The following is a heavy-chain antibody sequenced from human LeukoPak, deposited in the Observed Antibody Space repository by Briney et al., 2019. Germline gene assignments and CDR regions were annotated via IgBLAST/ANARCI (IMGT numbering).Heavy chain of an antibody. V-gene: IGHV3-21*01. CDR2: ISSTSSTM. CDR1: GFTFGSYS. CDR3: ERGQYRLAAADFDC. D-gene: IGHD6-13*01. Sequence: GGSLRLSCAASGFTFGSYSMNWVRQAPGKGLEWVSSISSTSSTMYYADSLKGRFAISRDNAGNSLYLQMNSLRPEDTAVYYCERGQYRLAAADFDCWGLGTLVSVSS. J-gene: IGHJ4*02.